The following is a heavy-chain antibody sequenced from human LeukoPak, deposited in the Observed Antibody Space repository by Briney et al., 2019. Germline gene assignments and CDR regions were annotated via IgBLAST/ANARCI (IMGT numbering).Heavy chain of an antibody. J-gene: IGHJ5*02. Sequence: GGSLRLSCAASGFTFSSYWMHWVRQAPGKGLVWVSRINVDGSITDYAHSVRGRFTISRDNAKNTLYLQMDSLRVDDTAVYYCAKDPGAHTAFNWFDTWGQGTLVTVSS. CDR1: GFTFSSYW. CDR2: INVDGSIT. CDR3: AKDPGAHTAFNWFDT. V-gene: IGHV3-74*01.